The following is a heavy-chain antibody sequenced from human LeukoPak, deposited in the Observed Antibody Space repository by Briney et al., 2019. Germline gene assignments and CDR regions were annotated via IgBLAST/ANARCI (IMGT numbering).Heavy chain of an antibody. Sequence: QPGGSLRLSCAASGFTFDDYAMHWVRQAPAKGLEWVSLISWDGGSTYYADSVKGRFTISRDNSKNSLYLQMNSLRAEDTALYYCAKAYSSSWDIDYWGQGTLVTVSS. CDR1: GFTFDDYA. CDR2: ISWDGGST. CDR3: AKAYSSSWDIDY. D-gene: IGHD6-13*01. V-gene: IGHV3-43D*03. J-gene: IGHJ4*02.